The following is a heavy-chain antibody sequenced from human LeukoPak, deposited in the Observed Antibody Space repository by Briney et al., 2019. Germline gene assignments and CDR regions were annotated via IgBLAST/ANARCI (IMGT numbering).Heavy chain of an antibody. J-gene: IGHJ4*02. CDR3: TRVSRRGYNFDY. D-gene: IGHD3-16*02. CDR2: IRSKANSYAT. CDR1: GFTFSGSA. Sequence: GGSLRLSCAASGFTFSGSAMHWVRQASGKGLEWVGRIRSKANSYATAYAASVKGRFTISRDDSKNTAYLQMNSLKTEDTAVYYCTRVSRRGYNFDYWGQGTLVTVSS. V-gene: IGHV3-73*01.